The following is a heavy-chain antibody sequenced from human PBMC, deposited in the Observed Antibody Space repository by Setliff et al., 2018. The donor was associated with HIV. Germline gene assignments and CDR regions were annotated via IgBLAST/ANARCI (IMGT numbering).Heavy chain of an antibody. Sequence: SETLSLTCAVSGDSVSGYYWSWIRQPAGRGLEWIGRVHNSAGSNYNPSLKSRVTMSVDTAKNQLSLKLTAVSAADTAVYYCAKHDFGEGSCFDPWGQGSLVTVSS. CDR2: VHNSAGS. CDR1: GDSVSGYY. D-gene: IGHD3-16*01. J-gene: IGHJ5*02. CDR3: AKHDFGEGSCFDP. V-gene: IGHV4-59*10.